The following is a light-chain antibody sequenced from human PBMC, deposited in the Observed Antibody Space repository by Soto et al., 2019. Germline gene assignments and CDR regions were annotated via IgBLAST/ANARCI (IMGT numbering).Light chain of an antibody. CDR3: QQYGSSPFT. CDR2: DAL. CDR1: QTVDSGS. J-gene: IGKJ3*01. V-gene: IGKV3-20*01. Sequence: ENVLTQSPGRLSLSPGERATLSCRASQTVDSGSLAWYQQKPGQAPRLLIFDALNRATGIPDRFRGSGSGTDFTLTISGLEPEDFALYYCQQYGSSPFTFGPGTTVDV.